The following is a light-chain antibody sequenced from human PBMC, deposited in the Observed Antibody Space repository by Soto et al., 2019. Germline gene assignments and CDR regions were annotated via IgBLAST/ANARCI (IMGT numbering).Light chain of an antibody. CDR2: DAS. Sequence: EIVLTQPPATLSLSPGERATLSCRASQSVSSYLAWYQQKPGQAPRLLIYDASNRATGIPARFSGSGSGTDFTLTISSLEPEDFAVYYCQQRSNWPLRYTFGQGTKLEIK. CDR1: QSVSSY. J-gene: IGKJ2*01. CDR3: QQRSNWPLRYT. V-gene: IGKV3-11*01.